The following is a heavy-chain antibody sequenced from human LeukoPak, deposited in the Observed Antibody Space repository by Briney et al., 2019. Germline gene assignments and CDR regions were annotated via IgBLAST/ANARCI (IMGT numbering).Heavy chain of an antibody. V-gene: IGHV4-39*07. CDR2: IYYSGST. J-gene: IGHJ4*02. Sequence: SETLSLTCTVSGGSISSSSYYGGWIRQPPGKGLEWIGSIYYSGSTYYNPSLKSRVTISVDTSKNQFSLKLSSVTAADTAVYYCATGAGYSSSWGLLDYWGQGTLVTVSS. D-gene: IGHD6-13*01. CDR1: GGSISSSSYY. CDR3: ATGAGYSSSWGLLDY.